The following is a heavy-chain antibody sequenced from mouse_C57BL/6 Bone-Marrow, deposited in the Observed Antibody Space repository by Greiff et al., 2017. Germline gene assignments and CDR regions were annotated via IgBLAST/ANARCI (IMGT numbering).Heavy chain of an antibody. V-gene: IGHV1-22*01. J-gene: IGHJ2*01. Sequence: VQLQQSGPELVKPGASVKMSCKASGYTFTDYNMHWVKQSHGKSLEWIGYINPNNGGTSYNQKFKGKATLTVNKSSSTAYMELRSLTSEDSAVYYCALWLRRGDFDYWGQGTTLTVSS. CDR1: GYTFTDYN. CDR2: INPNNGGT. D-gene: IGHD2-2*01. CDR3: ALWLRRGDFDY.